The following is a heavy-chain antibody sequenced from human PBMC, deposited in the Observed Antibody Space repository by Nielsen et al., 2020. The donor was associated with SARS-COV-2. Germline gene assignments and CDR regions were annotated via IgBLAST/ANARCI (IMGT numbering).Heavy chain of an antibody. V-gene: IGHV3-23*01. J-gene: IGHJ6*02. CDR2: ISGSGGST. Sequence: GESLKISCAASGFTFSDDAMTWVRQVPGKGLEWVSSISGSGGSTYYADSVKGRSAISRDNSKSTLYLQLNSLRAEDTAIYYCAKEISSCSGGSCLYYYYGMDVWGQGTTVTVSS. CDR3: AKEISSCSGGSCLYYYYGMDV. CDR1: GFTFSDDA. D-gene: IGHD2-15*01.